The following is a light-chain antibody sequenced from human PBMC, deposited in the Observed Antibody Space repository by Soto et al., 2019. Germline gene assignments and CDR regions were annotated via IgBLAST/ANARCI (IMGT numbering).Light chain of an antibody. Sequence: DIPLTQSPSSLSASVGDRVSITCRATQSVGANLCWYQQKPGRAPGLLIYAASTLQTGVPSRFSGSGYATEFTLTITSLQPEDVATYFCQQTYVIPQTFGQGTKVEVK. J-gene: IGKJ1*01. CDR3: QQTYVIPQT. CDR1: QSVGAN. V-gene: IGKV1-39*01. CDR2: AAS.